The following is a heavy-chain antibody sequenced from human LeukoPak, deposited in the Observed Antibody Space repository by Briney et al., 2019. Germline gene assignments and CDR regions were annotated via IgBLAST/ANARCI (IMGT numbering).Heavy chain of an antibody. CDR2: INPNSGGT. CDR1: GYTFTGYY. Sequence: ASVKVSCKASGYTFTGYYMHWVRQAPGQGLEWMGWINPNSGGTNYAQKFQGRVTMTTDTSTSTAYMELRSLRSDDTAVYYCARAPDYYDSSGYLKSDYWGQGTLVTVSS. CDR3: ARAPDYYDSSGYLKSDY. V-gene: IGHV1-2*02. D-gene: IGHD3-22*01. J-gene: IGHJ4*02.